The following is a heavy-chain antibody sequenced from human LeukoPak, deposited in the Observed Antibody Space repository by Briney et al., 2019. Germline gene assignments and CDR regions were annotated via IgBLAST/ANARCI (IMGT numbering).Heavy chain of an antibody. J-gene: IGHJ2*01. D-gene: IGHD1-1*01. Sequence: PGGSLRLSCAVSGFTFSNYAMSWVRQAPGKGLEWVSSISAAGTFYADSFKGRFTISRDNSKDSLYLQMNTLRAEDTAMYYCAKGLPTTSWYFGLWGRGTLVTVSS. CDR1: GFTFSNYA. CDR3: AKGLPTTSWYFGL. CDR2: ISAAGT. V-gene: IGHV3-23*01.